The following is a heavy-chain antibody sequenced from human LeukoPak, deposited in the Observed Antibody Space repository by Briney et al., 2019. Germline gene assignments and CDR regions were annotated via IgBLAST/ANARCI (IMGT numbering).Heavy chain of an antibody. CDR1: GYTFIGYY. CDR2: INPNSGGT. Sequence: ASVKVSCKASGYTFIGYYMHWVRQAPGQGLEWMGRINPNSGGTNYAQKFQGRVTMTRDTSISTAYRELSRLRSDDAAMYYCARDSSSFDYWGQGTLVTVSS. V-gene: IGHV1-2*06. J-gene: IGHJ4*02. D-gene: IGHD2-2*01. CDR3: ARDSSSFDY.